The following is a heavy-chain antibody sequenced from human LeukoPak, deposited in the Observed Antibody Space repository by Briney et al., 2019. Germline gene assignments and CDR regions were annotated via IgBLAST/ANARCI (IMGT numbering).Heavy chain of an antibody. D-gene: IGHD1-26*01. Sequence: SETLSLTCTVSGGSISNYYWSWIRQPPGKGLEWLGYVYNSGSTHYNPSLKSRVTISADTSKNQFSLNLTSVTAAGTAVYYCARSGGTWSYNYWGQGTLVTVSS. CDR3: ARSGGTWSYNY. J-gene: IGHJ4*02. CDR1: GGSISNYY. CDR2: VYNSGST. V-gene: IGHV4-59*01.